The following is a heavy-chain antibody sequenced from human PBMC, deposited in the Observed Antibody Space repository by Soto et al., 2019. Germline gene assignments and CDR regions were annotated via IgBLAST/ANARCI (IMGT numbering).Heavy chain of an antibody. V-gene: IGHV3-21*02. J-gene: IGHJ4*02. D-gene: IGHD1-26*01. CDR2: INGRSNYK. CDR3: VREDGVVGASSAFDS. CDR1: GFALTTYT. Sequence: EVQLVESGGGLVAPGGSLRLSCVASGFALTTYTMNWVRQGPGTGLEWVSSINGRSNYKYYSDSVKGRFTVSRDNAQNSLFLHMSRLGPEDTAVYYCVREDGVVGASSAFDSWGQGTLVTVSS.